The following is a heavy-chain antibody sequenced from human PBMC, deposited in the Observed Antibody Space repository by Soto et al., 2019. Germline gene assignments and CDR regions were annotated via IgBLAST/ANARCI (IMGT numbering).Heavy chain of an antibody. Sequence: QVQPVESGGGVVQPGRSLRLSCAASGFTVSSYGMHWVRQAPGKGLEWVAVISRDGGTKYYADSVKGRFTISRDNSRNTLFLEMNSLRGDDMAVYYCTGEVASGYWGQGTLVTVSS. J-gene: IGHJ4*02. D-gene: IGHD2-8*02. CDR3: TGEVASGY. CDR2: ISRDGGTK. V-gene: IGHV3-30*03. CDR1: GFTVSSYG.